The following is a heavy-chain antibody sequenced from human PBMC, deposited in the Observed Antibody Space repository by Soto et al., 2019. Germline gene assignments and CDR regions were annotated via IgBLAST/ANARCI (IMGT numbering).Heavy chain of an antibody. J-gene: IGHJ6*04. D-gene: IGHD5-12*01. Sequence: QVQLVESGGGVVQPGRSLRLSCAASGFTFSSYGMHWVRQAPGKGLEWVAVISYDGSNKYYADSVKGRFTISRDNSKNLLYLKMNSLRDEDTVVYYCAKESLRCYSYYGMDVGGKGPTVTVSS. CDR2: ISYDGSNK. V-gene: IGHV3-30*18. CDR1: GFTFSSYG. CDR3: AKESLRCYSYYGMDV.